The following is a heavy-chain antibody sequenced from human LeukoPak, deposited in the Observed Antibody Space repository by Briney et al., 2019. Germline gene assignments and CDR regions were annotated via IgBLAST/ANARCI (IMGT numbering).Heavy chain of an antibody. V-gene: IGHV3-7*01. Sequence: GGSLRLSCAASGFTFSSYWMSWVRQAPGKGLEWVANIKQDGSEKYYVDSVKGRFTISRDNAKNSLYLQMNSLRAEDTAVYYRARVGDLIYGHFDYWGQGTLVTVSS. CDR2: IKQDGSEK. D-gene: IGHD2/OR15-2a*01. CDR3: ARVGDLIYGHFDY. J-gene: IGHJ4*02. CDR1: GFTFSSYW.